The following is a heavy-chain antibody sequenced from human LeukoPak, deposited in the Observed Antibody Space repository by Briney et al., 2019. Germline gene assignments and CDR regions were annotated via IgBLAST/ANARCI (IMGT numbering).Heavy chain of an antibody. Sequence: PGESLQISCKGFGYSFTSYWIGWVRQMPGKGLEWMGIIYPGDSDTRYSPSFQGQVTISVDKSISTAYLQWSSLKASDTAMYYCARGSSSGWYGYYYGMDVWGQGTTVTVSS. CDR1: GYSFTSYW. J-gene: IGHJ6*02. CDR3: ARGSSSGWYGYYYGMDV. CDR2: IYPGDSDT. V-gene: IGHV5-51*01. D-gene: IGHD6-19*01.